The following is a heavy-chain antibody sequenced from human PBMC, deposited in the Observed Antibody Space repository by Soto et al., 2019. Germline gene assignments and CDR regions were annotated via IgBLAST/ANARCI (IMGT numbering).Heavy chain of an antibody. Sequence: ASVKVSCRASGGTFRSYAMSWVRQAPVQGLEWMGGIIPICGTANDAQKFQGRVTITADESTSTPYMDLSSLRSEDTAVYYCARGRDAGYYESSGDYLDHWGQGTLVTVSS. V-gene: IGHV1-69*13. CDR2: IIPICGTA. CDR3: ARGRDAGYYESSGDYLDH. D-gene: IGHD3-22*01. J-gene: IGHJ4*02. CDR1: GGTFRSYA.